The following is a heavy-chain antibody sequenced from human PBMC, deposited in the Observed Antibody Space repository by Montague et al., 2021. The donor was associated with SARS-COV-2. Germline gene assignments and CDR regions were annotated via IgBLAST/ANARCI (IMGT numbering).Heavy chain of an antibody. J-gene: IGHJ4*02. CDR2: IKQDGSEK. D-gene: IGHD6-13*01. V-gene: IGHV3-7*01. CDR1: GFTFSSYW. CDR3: ARVGSSSWYFDY. Sequence: SLRLSCAASGFTFSSYWMSWVRQAPGKGLEGVANIKQDGSEKYYVDSVKGRFTISRDNAKNSLYLQMNSLRAEDTAVYYCARVGSSSWYFDYWGQGTLVTVSS.